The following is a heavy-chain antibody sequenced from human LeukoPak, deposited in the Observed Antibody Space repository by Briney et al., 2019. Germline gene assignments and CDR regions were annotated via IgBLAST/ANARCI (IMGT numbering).Heavy chain of an antibody. CDR1: GFTFSNYW. V-gene: IGHV3-7*01. CDR3: ASGRQLGY. D-gene: IGHD6-13*01. J-gene: IGHJ4*02. Sequence: EGSLRLSCAASGFTFSNYWMSWVRQAPGKGLEWVANIKEDGSEKYYVDSVKGRFTISRDNARNSLYLQMNSLRAEDTAVYYCASGRQLGYWGQGTLDTVSS. CDR2: IKEDGSEK.